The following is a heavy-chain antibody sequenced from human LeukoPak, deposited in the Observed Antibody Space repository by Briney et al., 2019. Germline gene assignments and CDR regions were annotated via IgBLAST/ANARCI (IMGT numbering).Heavy chain of an antibody. CDR2: TRNKANSNTT. J-gene: IGHJ4*02. CDR1: GFTFGDHY. D-gene: IGHD6-13*01. CDR3: ARDFSWRQFDY. V-gene: IGHV3-72*01. Sequence: GGSLRLSCAASGFTFGDHYMDWVRQAPGKGLEWVGRTRNKANSNTTEYPASVKSRFTISRDDSKESLNLQMNSVRAEDTAVYYCARDFSWRQFDYWGQGTLVTVAS.